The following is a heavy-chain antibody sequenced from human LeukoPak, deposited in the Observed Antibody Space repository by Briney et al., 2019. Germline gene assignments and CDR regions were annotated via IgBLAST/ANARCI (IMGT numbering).Heavy chain of an antibody. Sequence: GGSLRLSCAASGFAFSSCWMHWVRQVPGKGLVWVSRINSDGSSTVYADSVKGRFTISRDNAKNTVYLQRNSLRAEDTAVYYCAKGGSMGDYWGQGTLVTVSS. V-gene: IGHV3-74*01. CDR2: INSDGSST. CDR1: GFAFSSCW. CDR3: AKGGSMGDY. J-gene: IGHJ4*02. D-gene: IGHD3-10*01.